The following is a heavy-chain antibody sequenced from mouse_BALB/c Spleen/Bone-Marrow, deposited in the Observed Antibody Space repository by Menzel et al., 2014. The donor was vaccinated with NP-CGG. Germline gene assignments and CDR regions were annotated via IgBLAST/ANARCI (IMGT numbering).Heavy chain of an antibody. V-gene: IGHV14-3*02. Sequence: VQLQQPGAELVKPGASVKLSCTASGFNIKDTYMHWVKQRPEQGLEWIGRIDPANGNTKYDPKFQGKATITADTSSNTAYLQLSSLTSEDTAVYYCARGNYGVFYAMDYWGQGTSVTVSS. J-gene: IGHJ4*01. CDR3: ARGNYGVFYAMDY. CDR1: GFNIKDTY. CDR2: IDPANGNT. D-gene: IGHD2-1*01.